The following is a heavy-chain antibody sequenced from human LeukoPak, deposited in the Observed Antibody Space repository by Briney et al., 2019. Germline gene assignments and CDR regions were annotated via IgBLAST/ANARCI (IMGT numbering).Heavy chain of an antibody. J-gene: IGHJ4*02. Sequence: SETLSLTCAVYGGSFSGYYWAGSPRPPGKGREWLGEINHSGSTNYNPSLKSRVTISVDTSKNQFSLKLSSVTAADTAVYYCARDLNDILTGYNYFDYWGQGTLVTVSS. CDR2: INHSGST. CDR3: ARDLNDILTGYNYFDY. CDR1: GGSFSGYY. V-gene: IGHV4-34*01. D-gene: IGHD3-9*01.